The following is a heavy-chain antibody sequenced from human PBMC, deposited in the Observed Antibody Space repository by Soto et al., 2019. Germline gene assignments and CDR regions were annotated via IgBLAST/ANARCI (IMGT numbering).Heavy chain of an antibody. Sequence: ASVKVSCKASGYTFTSYGISWVRQAPGQGLEWMGWISAYNGNTNYAQKLQGRVTMTTDTSTGTAYMELRSLRSDDTAVYYCARDNLPDYDILTGYYTPNYYYYGMDVWGQGTTVTVSS. CDR1: GYTFTSYG. D-gene: IGHD3-9*01. CDR3: ARDNLPDYDILTGYYTPNYYYYGMDV. CDR2: ISAYNGNT. J-gene: IGHJ6*02. V-gene: IGHV1-18*01.